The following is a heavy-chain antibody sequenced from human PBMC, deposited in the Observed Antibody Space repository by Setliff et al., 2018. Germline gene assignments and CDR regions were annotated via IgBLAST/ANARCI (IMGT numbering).Heavy chain of an antibody. Sequence: GGSLRLSCAASGFTFSNYWMHWVRQVPGKGLMWVSYIKSDGSHTAYADSVRGRFTISRDNSKNTLFLQMNSLRTDDTAVFYCVRDSPSSLYNFWSGCSDYWGQGTLVTVSS. D-gene: IGHD3-3*01. CDR1: GFTFSNYW. CDR3: VRDSPSSLYNFWSGCSDY. V-gene: IGHV3-74*01. CDR2: IKSDGSHT. J-gene: IGHJ4*02.